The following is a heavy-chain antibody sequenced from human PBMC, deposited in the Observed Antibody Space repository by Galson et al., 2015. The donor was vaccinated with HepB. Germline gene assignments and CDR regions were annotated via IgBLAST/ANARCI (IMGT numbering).Heavy chain of an antibody. D-gene: IGHD3-22*01. V-gene: IGHV1-24*01. CDR3: AADRSGYYSLDY. CDR1: GYTLTELS. CDR2: FDPEDGET. J-gene: IGHJ4*02. Sequence: SVKVSCKVSGYTLTELSMHWVRQAPGKGLEWMGGFDPEDGETIYAQKYQGRVTMTEDTSTDTAYMELSSLRSEDTAVYYCAADRSGYYSLDYWGQGTLVTVSS.